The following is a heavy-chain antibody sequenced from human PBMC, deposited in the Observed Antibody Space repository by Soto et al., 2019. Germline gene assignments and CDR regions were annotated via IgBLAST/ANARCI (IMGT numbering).Heavy chain of an antibody. V-gene: IGHV3-15*07. D-gene: IGHD3-16*02. CDR1: GFPFSNAW. CDR3: TTQDTLGGVIVPFDY. J-gene: IGHJ4*02. CDR2: IKSKTDGGTT. Sequence: GGALSLSCSASGFPFSNAWMNWVRQAPGKGLEWVGRIKSKTDGGTTDYAAPVKGRFTISRDDSKNKLYLQMNSLKTEDTAVYYCTTQDTLGGVIVPFDYWGQGTLVTVSS.